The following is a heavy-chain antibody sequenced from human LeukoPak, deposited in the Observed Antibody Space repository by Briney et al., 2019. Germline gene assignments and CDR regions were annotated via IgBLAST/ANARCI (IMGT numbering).Heavy chain of an antibody. V-gene: IGHV3-21*01. CDR2: ITSSSSYI. CDR1: GFTFSSYS. J-gene: IGHJ4*02. Sequence: GGSLRLSCAASGFTFSSYSMNWVRQAPGKGLEWVSSITSSSSYIYYADSVKGRFTISRDNAKNSLYLQMNSLRAEDTAVYYCAKASYYDSSGYILDYFDYWGQGTLVTVSS. D-gene: IGHD3-22*01. CDR3: AKASYYDSSGYILDYFDY.